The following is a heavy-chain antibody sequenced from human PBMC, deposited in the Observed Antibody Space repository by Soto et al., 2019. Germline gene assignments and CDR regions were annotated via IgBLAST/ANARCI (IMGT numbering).Heavy chain of an antibody. CDR3: ARDNGMAGSFDP. J-gene: IGHJ5*02. V-gene: IGHV3-48*02. D-gene: IGHD2-8*01. Sequence: EMQLVESGGGLVQPGEPLRLSCAASGFTFSAYSMNWVRQAPGKGLEWISYITASSATIYYADSVKGRFTISRDNAKNSLYLQMNSLREGDTAVYYCARDNGMAGSFDPWGQGTLVTVSS. CDR1: GFTFSAYS. CDR2: ITASSATI.